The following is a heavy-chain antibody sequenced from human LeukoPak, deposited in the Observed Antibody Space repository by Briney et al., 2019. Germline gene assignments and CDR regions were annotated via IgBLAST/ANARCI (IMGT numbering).Heavy chain of an antibody. CDR1: GFTFSSYA. J-gene: IGHJ4*02. CDR3: AKGYDFWSGYSIDY. V-gene: IGHV3-23*01. CDR2: ISGSGGST. D-gene: IGHD3-3*01. Sequence: GGSLRLSCAAFGFTFSSYAMSWVRQAPGKGLEWVSAISGSGGSTYYADSVKGRFTISRDNSKNTLYLQMNSLRAEDTAVYYCAKGYDFWSGYSIDYWGQGTLVTVSS.